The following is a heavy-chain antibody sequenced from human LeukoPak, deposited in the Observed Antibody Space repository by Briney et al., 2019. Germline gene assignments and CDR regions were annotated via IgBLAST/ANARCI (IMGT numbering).Heavy chain of an antibody. CDR2: ISYDGSNK. Sequence: GGSLRLSCAASGFTFSSYAMHWVRQAPGKGLEWVAVISYDGSNKYYADSVKGRFTISRDNSKNTLYLQMNSLRAEDTAVYYCAKDLGAVVPAAMGLDYWGQGTLVTVSS. CDR1: GFTFSSYA. J-gene: IGHJ4*02. V-gene: IGHV3-30*04. CDR3: AKDLGAVVPAAMGLDY. D-gene: IGHD2-2*01.